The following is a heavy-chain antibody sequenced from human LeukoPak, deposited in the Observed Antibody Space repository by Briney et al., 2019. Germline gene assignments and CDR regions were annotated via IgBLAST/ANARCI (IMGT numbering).Heavy chain of an antibody. CDR2: INHSGST. D-gene: IGHD3-16*02. Sequence: SETLSLTCTVSGGSISSHYWSWIRQPPGKGLEWIGEINHSGSTNYNPSLKSRVTISVDTSKNQFSLKLSSVTAADTAVYYCARAFYYDYVWGSYLPDYWGQGTLVTVSS. CDR1: GGSISSHY. CDR3: ARAFYYDYVWGSYLPDY. J-gene: IGHJ4*02. V-gene: IGHV4-34*01.